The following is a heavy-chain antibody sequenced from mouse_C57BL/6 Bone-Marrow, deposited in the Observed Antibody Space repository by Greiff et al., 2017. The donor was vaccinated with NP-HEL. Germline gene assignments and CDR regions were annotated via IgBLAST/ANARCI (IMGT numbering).Heavy chain of an antibody. CDR1: GYAFSSYW. CDR3: ASYYGNYGDAY. CDR2: IYPGDGDT. J-gene: IGHJ3*01. V-gene: IGHV1-80*01. D-gene: IGHD2-1*01. Sequence: VMLVESGAELVKPGASVKISCKASGYAFSSYWMNWVKQRPGKGLEWIGQIYPGDGDTNYNGKFKGKATLTADKSSSTAYMQLSSLTSEDSAVYFCASYYGNYGDAYWGQGTLVTVSA.